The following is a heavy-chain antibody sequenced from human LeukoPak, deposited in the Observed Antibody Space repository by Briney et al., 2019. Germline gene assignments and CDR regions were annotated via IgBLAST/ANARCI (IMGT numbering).Heavy chain of an antibody. CDR1: GGSISSYY. V-gene: IGHV4-59*01. D-gene: IGHD3-22*01. J-gene: IGHJ4*02. CDR2: IYYSVNT. CDR3: ARARPDYYDSSGYPDY. Sequence: PSETLSLTCTVSGGSISSYYCSWIRQPPGKGLEWNGYIYYSVNTYSNTTPRSRVPISVDTYKNQFTLKLSSVTAADTAVYYCARARPDYYDSSGYPDYWGQGTLVTVSS.